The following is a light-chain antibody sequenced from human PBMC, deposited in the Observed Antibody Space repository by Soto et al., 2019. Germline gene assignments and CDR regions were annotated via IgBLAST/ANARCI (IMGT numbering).Light chain of an antibody. CDR3: SSYTSTNTVV. J-gene: IGLJ2*01. CDR1: SSDVGGYNY. Sequence: QSVLPQPASVSGSPGQSITISCTGASSDVGGYNYVSWYQHHPGKAPKLMIYDVSNRPSGVSNRFSGSKSGNTASLTISGLQAEDEADYYCSSYTSTNTVVFGGGTKLTVL. CDR2: DVS. V-gene: IGLV2-14*03.